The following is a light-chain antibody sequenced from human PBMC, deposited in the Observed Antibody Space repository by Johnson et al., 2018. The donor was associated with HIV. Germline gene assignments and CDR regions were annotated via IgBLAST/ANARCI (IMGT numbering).Light chain of an antibody. V-gene: IGLV1-51*02. J-gene: IGLJ1*01. CDR3: GTWDSSLSAEV. CDR2: ENN. Sequence: QSVLTQPPSVSAAPGQKVTISCSGSSSNIGNNYVSWYQQLPGTAPKLLIYENNKRPSGIPDRFSGSKSGTSATLGITGLQTGDEADYYCGTWDSSLSAEVFGTRTKVTVL. CDR1: SSNIGNNY.